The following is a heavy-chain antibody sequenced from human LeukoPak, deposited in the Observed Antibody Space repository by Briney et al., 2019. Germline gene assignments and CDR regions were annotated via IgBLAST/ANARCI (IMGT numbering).Heavy chain of an antibody. Sequence: SETLSLTCTVSGGSISSHYWSWIRQPPGKGLEWIGYIYYSGSTNYNPSLKSRVTISVDTSKNQFSLKLSSVSAADTAVYYCAREVTGNWFDPWGQGTLVTVSS. D-gene: IGHD1-20*01. V-gene: IGHV4-59*11. CDR2: IYYSGST. J-gene: IGHJ5*02. CDR3: AREVTGNWFDP. CDR1: GGSISSHY.